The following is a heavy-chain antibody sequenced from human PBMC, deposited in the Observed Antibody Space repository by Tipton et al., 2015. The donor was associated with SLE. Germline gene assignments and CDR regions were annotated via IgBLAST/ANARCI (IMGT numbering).Heavy chain of an antibody. Sequence: GSLRLSCAASGFTFSHYRLAWVRQAPGKGLEWISSISSSSNFIYYADSLKGRFTISRDNAKNSLYLQMNSLRAEDTAVYYCARLVAPDYVDYWGQVAQVTVSS. J-gene: IGHJ4*02. D-gene: IGHD2-8*02. CDR1: GFTFSHYR. CDR2: ISSSSNFI. CDR3: ARLVAPDYVDY. V-gene: IGHV3-21*03.